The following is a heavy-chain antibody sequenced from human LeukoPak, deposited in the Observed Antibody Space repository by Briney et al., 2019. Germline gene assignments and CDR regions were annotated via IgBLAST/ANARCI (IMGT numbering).Heavy chain of an antibody. J-gene: IGHJ4*02. CDR3: ARGENSSGYQVKRYFDY. Sequence: PSQTLSLTCTVSGGSISSGGYYWSWIRQPPGKGLEWIGYIYHSGSTYYNPSLKSRVTISVDRSKNQFSLKLSSVTAADTAVYYCARGENSSGYQVKRYFDYWGQGTLVTVSS. CDR2: IYHSGST. CDR1: GGSISSGGYY. D-gene: IGHD3-22*01. V-gene: IGHV4-30-2*01.